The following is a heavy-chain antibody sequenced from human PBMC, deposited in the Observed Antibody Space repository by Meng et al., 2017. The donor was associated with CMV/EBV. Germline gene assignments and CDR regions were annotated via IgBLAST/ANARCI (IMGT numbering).Heavy chain of an antibody. J-gene: IGHJ4*02. V-gene: IGHV4-39*07. CDR1: GGSISSSSYY. CDR3: ARGLSKDSGSSLRHFDY. CDR2: IYYSGST. Sequence: SETPSLTCTVSGGSISSSSYYWGWIRQPPGKGLEWIGSIYYSGSTYYNPSLKSRVTISVDTSKNQFSLKLSSVTAADTAVYYCARGLSKDSGSSLRHFDYWGQGTLVTVSS. D-gene: IGHD1-26*01.